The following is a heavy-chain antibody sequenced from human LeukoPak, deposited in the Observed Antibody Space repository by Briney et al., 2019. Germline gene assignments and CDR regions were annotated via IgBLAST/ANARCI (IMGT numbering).Heavy chain of an antibody. CDR3: AKIYVSYYDSSGYSDY. J-gene: IGHJ4*02. V-gene: IGHV3-23*01. CDR1: GFTFSSYA. Sequence: GGSLRLSCAASGFTFSSYAMSWVRQAPGKGLEWVSAISGSGGSTYYADSVKGRFTISRDNSKNMLYLQMNSLRAEDTAVYYCAKIYVSYYDSSGYSDYWGQGTLVTVSS. CDR2: ISGSGGST. D-gene: IGHD3-22*01.